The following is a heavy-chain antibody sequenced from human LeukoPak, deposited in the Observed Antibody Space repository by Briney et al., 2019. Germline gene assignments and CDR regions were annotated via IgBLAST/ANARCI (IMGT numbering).Heavy chain of an antibody. J-gene: IGHJ4*02. V-gene: IGHV3-30*18. D-gene: IGHD4-11*01. Sequence: GGSLRLSCAASGFTFSSYGMHWVRQAPGKGLEWVGVISYDGSNKYYADSVKGRFTISRDNSKNTLYLQMNSLRAEDTAVYYCAKDHYGNQNYWGQGTLVTVSS. CDR1: GFTFSSYG. CDR3: AKDHYGNQNY. CDR2: ISYDGSNK.